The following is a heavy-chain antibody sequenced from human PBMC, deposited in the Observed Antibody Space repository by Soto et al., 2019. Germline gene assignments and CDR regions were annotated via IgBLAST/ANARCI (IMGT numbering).Heavy chain of an antibody. D-gene: IGHD2-2*01. Sequence: SQSHTNTAGEFTSIRYAMRRILQATGKGLEWVSDISGSGGSTYYADSVKGRFTISRDNSKNTLYLQMNSLRAEDTAVYYCAKDRPIVVVPAGWFDPWGQGTLVTVSS. CDR2: ISGSGGST. CDR1: EFTSIRYA. J-gene: IGHJ5*02. V-gene: IGHV3-23*01. CDR3: AKDRPIVVVPAGWFDP.